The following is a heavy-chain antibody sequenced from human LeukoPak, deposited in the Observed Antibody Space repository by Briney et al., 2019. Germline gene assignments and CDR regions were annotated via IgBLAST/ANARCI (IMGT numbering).Heavy chain of an antibody. CDR2: IYSGGST. D-gene: IGHD2-15*01. V-gene: IGHV3-53*01. CDR3: ARVLRYCSGGNCYSGGLGYMDV. CDR1: GFIFSSYS. J-gene: IGHJ6*03. Sequence: GGSLRLSCAVSGFIFSSYSMNWVRQAPGKGLEWVSVIYSGGSTYYADSVKGRFTISRDNSKNTLYLQMNSLRAEDTAVYYCARVLRYCSGGNCYSGGLGYMDVWGKGTTVTISS.